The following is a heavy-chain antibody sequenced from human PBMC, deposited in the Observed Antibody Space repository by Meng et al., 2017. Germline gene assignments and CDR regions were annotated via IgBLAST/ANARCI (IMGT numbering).Heavy chain of an antibody. V-gene: IGHV4-59*01. CDR2: IYYSGST. CDR1: GGSISSYY. Sequence: SETLSLTCTVSGGSISSYYWSWIRQPPGKGLEWIGYIYYSGSTNYNPSLKSRFTISVDTSKNQFSLKLSSVTAAATAVYYCAGTEDYYFDYWGQGTLVTVSS. D-gene: IGHD3/OR15-3a*01. J-gene: IGHJ4*02. CDR3: AGTEDYYFDY.